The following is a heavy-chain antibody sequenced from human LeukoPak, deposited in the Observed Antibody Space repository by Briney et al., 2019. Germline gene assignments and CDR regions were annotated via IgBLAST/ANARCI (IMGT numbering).Heavy chain of an antibody. V-gene: IGHV4-31*03. CDR1: GGSISSGGYY. J-gene: IGHJ5*02. Sequence: PSQTLSLTCTVSGGSISSGGYYWSWIRQHPGKGLEWIGYIYCSGSTYYNPSLKSRVTISVDTSKNQFSLKLSSVTAADTAVYYCARRLLRYFDWLPEVKVRPNWFDPWGQGTLVTVSS. CDR2: IYCSGST. D-gene: IGHD3-9*01. CDR3: ARRLLRYFDWLPEVKVRPNWFDP.